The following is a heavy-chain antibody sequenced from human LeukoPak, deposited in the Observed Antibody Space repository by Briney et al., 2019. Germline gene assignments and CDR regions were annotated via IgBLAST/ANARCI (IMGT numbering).Heavy chain of an antibody. CDR3: ARDCSGGSCYSFDY. CDR2: IWYDGSNK. CDR1: GFTFSSYG. V-gene: IGHV3-33*01. Sequence: GGSLRLSCAASGFTFSSYGMHWVRQAPGKGLEWVAVIWYDGSNKYYADSVKGRFTISRDNSKNTVYLQMNSLRAEDTAVYYCARDCSGGSCYSFDYWGQGTLVTVSS. J-gene: IGHJ4*02. D-gene: IGHD2-15*01.